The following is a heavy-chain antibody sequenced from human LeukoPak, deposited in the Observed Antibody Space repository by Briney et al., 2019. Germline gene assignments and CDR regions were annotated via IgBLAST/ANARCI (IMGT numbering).Heavy chain of an antibody. J-gene: IGHJ3*02. CDR3: ARDGGGSSWYSLGAFDI. Sequence: ASVKVSSRASGYTFTTYGISWVRQAPGQGGERMGWISAYNGNTNYTQKLQYRVTMTTDTSTSTACMELRSLRSDDTAVYYCARDGGGSSWYSLGAFDIWGQGTMVTVSS. CDR2: ISAYNGNT. CDR1: GYTFTTYG. D-gene: IGHD6-13*01. V-gene: IGHV1-18*01.